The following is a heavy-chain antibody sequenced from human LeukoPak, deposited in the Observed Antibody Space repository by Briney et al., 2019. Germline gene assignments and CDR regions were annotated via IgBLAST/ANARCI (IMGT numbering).Heavy chain of an antibody. Sequence: SETPSLTCAVYGGSFSGYYWSWIRQPPGKGLEWIGEINHSGSTNYNPSLKSRVTISVDTSKNQFSLKLSSVTAADTAVYYCARGRSSWHKGNYYFDYWGQGTLVTVSS. CDR3: ARGRSSWHKGNYYFDY. J-gene: IGHJ4*02. CDR2: INHSGST. D-gene: IGHD6-13*01. CDR1: GGSFSGYY. V-gene: IGHV4-34*01.